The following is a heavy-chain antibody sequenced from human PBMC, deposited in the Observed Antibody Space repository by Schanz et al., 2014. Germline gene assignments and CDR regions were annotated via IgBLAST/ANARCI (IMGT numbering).Heavy chain of an antibody. V-gene: IGHV3-48*01. Sequence: EVQLVESGGGLVQPGGSLRLSCAASGFTFSSYSMNWVRQAPGKGLEWVIVISGSGGSTYYADSVKGRFTISRDNAKNSLYLEMNSLRAEDTALYYCARDRRNADLDYWGQGTLVTVSS. CDR1: GFTFSSYS. CDR2: ISGSGGST. J-gene: IGHJ4*02. CDR3: ARDRRNADLDY. D-gene: IGHD1-1*01.